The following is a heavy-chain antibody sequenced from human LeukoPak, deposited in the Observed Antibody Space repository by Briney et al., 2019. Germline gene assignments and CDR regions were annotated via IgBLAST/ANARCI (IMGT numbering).Heavy chain of an antibody. J-gene: IGHJ4*02. CDR1: GFTFSSYW. V-gene: IGHV3-7*03. Sequence: GGSLRLSCAASGFTFSSYWMSWVRQAPGKGLEWVANIKQDGSEKYYVDSVKGRFTISRGNAKSSLYLQMNSLRAEDTALYYCAKDQPFGEQQLTGPFDCWGQGTLVTVSS. CDR2: IKQDGSEK. CDR3: AKDQPFGEQQLTGPFDC. D-gene: IGHD6-13*01.